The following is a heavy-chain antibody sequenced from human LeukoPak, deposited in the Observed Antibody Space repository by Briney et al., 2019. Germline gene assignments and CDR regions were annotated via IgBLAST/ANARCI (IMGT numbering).Heavy chain of an antibody. CDR1: GGTFSSYA. CDR3: ARDKGEGTVTPRFYYYGMDV. J-gene: IGHJ6*02. D-gene: IGHD4-17*01. V-gene: IGHV1-69*04. CDR2: IIPILGIA. Sequence: ASVKVSCKASGGTFSSYAISWVRQAPGQGLEWMGRIIPILGIANYAQKFQGRVTITADKSTSTAYMELSSLRSEDTAVYYCARDKGEGTVTPRFYYYGMDVWGQGTTVTVSS.